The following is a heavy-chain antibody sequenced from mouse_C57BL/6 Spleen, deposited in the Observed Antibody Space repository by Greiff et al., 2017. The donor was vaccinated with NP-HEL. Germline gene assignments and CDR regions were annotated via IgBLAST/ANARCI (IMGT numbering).Heavy chain of an antibody. J-gene: IGHJ3*01. V-gene: IGHV1-50*01. D-gene: IGHD2-3*01. Sequence: VQLQQPGAELVKPGVSVKLSCKASGYTFTSYWMQWVKQRPGQGLEWIGEIDPSDSYTNYNQKFKGKATLTVDTSSSTAYMQLSSLTSEDSAVYYCARAGNDGYVYWGQGTLVTVSA. CDR2: IDPSDSYT. CDR1: GYTFTSYW. CDR3: ARAGNDGYVY.